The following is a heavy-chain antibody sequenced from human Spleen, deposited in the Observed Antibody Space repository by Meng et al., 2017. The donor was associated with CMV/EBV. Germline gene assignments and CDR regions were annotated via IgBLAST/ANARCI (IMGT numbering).Heavy chain of an antibody. CDR1: ASVSSSSYY. V-gene: IGHV4-39*07. D-gene: IGHD6-25*01. CDR3: ARGDVAATVGLWFDP. CDR2: VYYSGSA. J-gene: IGHJ5*02. Sequence: ASVSSSSYYWAWIRQPPGKGLEWIATVYYSGSAFYNPSLKGRVTLSLDTPNNQHSLRLTSVTGVDAAVYYCARGDVAATVGLWFDPWGQGTLVTVSS.